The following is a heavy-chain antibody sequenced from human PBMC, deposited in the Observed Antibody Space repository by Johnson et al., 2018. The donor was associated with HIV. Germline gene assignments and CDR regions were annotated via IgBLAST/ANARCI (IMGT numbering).Heavy chain of an antibody. V-gene: IGHV3-66*02. D-gene: IGHD3-22*01. CDR2: IYSGGST. CDR3: ARERTWDYDMAFDI. J-gene: IGHJ3*02. Sequence: MLLVESGGGLVQPGGSLRLSCAASGFTVSSNYMSWVRQAPGKGLEWVSVIYSGGSTYYADSVKGRFTISRDNSKNTLYLQMNSLRPEDTAVYYCARERTWDYDMAFDIWGQGTMVTVSS. CDR1: GFTVSSNY.